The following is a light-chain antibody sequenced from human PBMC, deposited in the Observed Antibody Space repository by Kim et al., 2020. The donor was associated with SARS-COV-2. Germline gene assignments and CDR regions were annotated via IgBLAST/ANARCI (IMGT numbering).Light chain of an antibody. CDR2: DIT. V-gene: IGLV2-14*03. J-gene: IGLJ2*01. CDR3: SSYTTSSTLVA. Sequence: QSITHLCTATTSDGVGYNYVSWYQQHPDNAPKLMIYDITNRPSGVSNRFSGSKSGNTASLTISGLQAEDEADYYCSSYTTSSTLVAFGGGTQLTVL. CDR1: TSDGVGYNY.